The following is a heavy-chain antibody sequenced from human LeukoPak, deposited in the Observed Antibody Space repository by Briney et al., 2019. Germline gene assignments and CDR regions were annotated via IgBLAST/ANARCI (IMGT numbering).Heavy chain of an antibody. V-gene: IGHV3-48*04. CDR3: ARDDRDSSYAAFDI. J-gene: IGHJ3*02. CDR1: GFTFSSYS. Sequence: GGSLRLSCAASGFTFSSYSMNWVRQAPGKGLEWVSYISSSSSTIYYADSVKGRFTISRDNAKNSLYLQMNSLRAEDTAVYYCARDDRDSSYAAFDIWGQGTMVTVSS. D-gene: IGHD2-2*01. CDR2: ISSSSSTI.